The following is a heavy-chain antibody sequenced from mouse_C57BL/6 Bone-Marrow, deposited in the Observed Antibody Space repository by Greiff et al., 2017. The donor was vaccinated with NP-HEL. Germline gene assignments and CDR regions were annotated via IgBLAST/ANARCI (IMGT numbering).Heavy chain of an antibody. J-gene: IGHJ3*01. CDR3: TPYYGSSYGFAY. V-gene: IGHV14-4*01. D-gene: IGHD1-1*01. CDR1: GFNIKDDY. CDR2: IDPETGDT. Sequence: VQLQQSGAELVRPGASVKLSCTASGFNIKDDYMHWVKQRPEQGLEWIGWIDPETGDTEYASKFQGKATITADTSSNTAYLQLSSLTSEDTAVYYCTPYYGSSYGFAYWGQGTLVTVSA.